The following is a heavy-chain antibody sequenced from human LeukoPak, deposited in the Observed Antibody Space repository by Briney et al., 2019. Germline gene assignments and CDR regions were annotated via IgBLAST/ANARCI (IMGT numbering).Heavy chain of an antibody. CDR2: ISYDGSNK. J-gene: IGHJ4*02. D-gene: IGHD1-26*01. V-gene: IGHV3-30-3*01. CDR1: GFTFSSYA. CDR3: AREVGQLHVDY. Sequence: PGGSLRLSCAASGFTFSSYAMHWVRQAPGKGLEWVAVISYDGSNKYYADSVKGRFTISRDNSKNTLYLQMNSLRAEDTAVYYCAREVGQLHVDYWGQGTLVTVSS.